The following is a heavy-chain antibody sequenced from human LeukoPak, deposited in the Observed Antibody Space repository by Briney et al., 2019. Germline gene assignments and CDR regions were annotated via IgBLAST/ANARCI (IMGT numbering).Heavy chain of an antibody. CDR2: INPNSGGT. Sequence: GASVKVSCKASGYTFTGYYMHWVRQAPGQGLEWMGWINPNSGGTNYAQKFQGRVTMTRDTSISTAYMELSRLRSEDTAVYYCARYDFWSGYYASTGWFDPWGQGTLVTVSS. CDR1: GYTFTGYY. CDR3: ARYDFWSGYYASTGWFDP. J-gene: IGHJ5*02. D-gene: IGHD3-3*01. V-gene: IGHV1-2*02.